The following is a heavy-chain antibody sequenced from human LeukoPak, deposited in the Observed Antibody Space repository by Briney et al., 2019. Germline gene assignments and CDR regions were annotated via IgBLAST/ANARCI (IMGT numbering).Heavy chain of an antibody. CDR1: VYSIASDFY. CDR2: VSHNTGA. CDR3: AREPGWGHNYYSMDV. J-gene: IGHJ6*03. D-gene: IGHD1-26*01. Sequence: SETLSLTCAVSVYSIASDFYWGWIRQTPGKGLEWLGRVSHNTGASYNPSFKSRVTISLDTSKNHFSLTLTSVTAADTAVYFCAREPGWGHNYYSMDVWGKGTTVAVSS. V-gene: IGHV4-38-2*02.